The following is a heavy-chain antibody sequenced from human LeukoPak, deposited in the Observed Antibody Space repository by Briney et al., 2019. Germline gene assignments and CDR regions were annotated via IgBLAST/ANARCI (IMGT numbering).Heavy chain of an antibody. CDR3: ARANYYDIFDY. D-gene: IGHD3-22*01. CDR1: GGSVSSGTYY. CDR2: IYTSGST. V-gene: IGHV4-61*02. J-gene: IGHJ4*01. Sequence: SETLSLTCTVSGGSVSSGTYYWSWIRQPAGKGLEWIGRIYTSGSTNYSPSLKSRVTISVDTSKNQFSLKLSSVTAAGTAVYYCARANYYDIFDYWGQGTLVTVSS.